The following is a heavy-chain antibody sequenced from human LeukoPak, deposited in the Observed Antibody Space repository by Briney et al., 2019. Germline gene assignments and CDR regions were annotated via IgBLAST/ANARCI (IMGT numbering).Heavy chain of an antibody. Sequence: KASETLSLTCTVSGGSISSYYWSWIRQPPGKGLEWIGYIYYSGSTNYNPSLKSRVTISVDTSKNQFSLKLSSVTAADTAVYYCARTVDSSGYYLAYDYWGQGTLVTVSS. J-gene: IGHJ4*02. D-gene: IGHD3-22*01. CDR1: GGSISSYY. CDR3: ARTVDSSGYYLAYDY. CDR2: IYYSGST. V-gene: IGHV4-59*08.